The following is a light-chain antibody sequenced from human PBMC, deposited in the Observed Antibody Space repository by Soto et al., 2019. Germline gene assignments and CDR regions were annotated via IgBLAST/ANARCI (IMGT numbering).Light chain of an antibody. CDR3: QQGYNSFMYT. V-gene: IGKV1-39*01. J-gene: IGKJ2*01. CDR1: QSISNN. CDR2: SAS. Sequence: DIQMTQSPSTLSASVGDRVTITCRASQSISNNLNWYQQIPGKAPKFLIQSASTLQPGVPSRFSGTGSGTDFTLTIESLQPEDLATYFCQQGYNSFMYTFGQGTKVELK.